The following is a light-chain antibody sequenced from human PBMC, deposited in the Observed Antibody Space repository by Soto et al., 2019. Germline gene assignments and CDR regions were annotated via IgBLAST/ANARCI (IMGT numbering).Light chain of an antibody. CDR2: KAS. CDR3: QQYNSFWT. Sequence: DIPMTQSPSTLSASVGDRVTITCRASQSINSWLAWYQQKPGKAPKLLIYKASNLESGVPSRFSGSGSGTEFTLTISSLQPDDFATYYCQQYNSFWTFGQGTKVEIK. J-gene: IGKJ1*01. V-gene: IGKV1-5*03. CDR1: QSINSW.